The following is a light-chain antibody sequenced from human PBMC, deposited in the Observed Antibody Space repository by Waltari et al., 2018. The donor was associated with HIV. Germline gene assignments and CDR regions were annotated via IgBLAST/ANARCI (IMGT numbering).Light chain of an antibody. J-gene: IGLJ2*01. CDR1: SSDVGVYNY. V-gene: IGLV2-8*01. CDR3: SSYAGSNNLL. CDR2: EVT. Sequence: QSALTPPPSASGSPGQAVTISCTGNSSDVGVYNYVSWYQPHPGKAPKLMIYEVTKRPSGVPDRFSGSKSGNTASLTVSGLQAEDEADYYCSSYAGSNNLLFGGGTKLTVL.